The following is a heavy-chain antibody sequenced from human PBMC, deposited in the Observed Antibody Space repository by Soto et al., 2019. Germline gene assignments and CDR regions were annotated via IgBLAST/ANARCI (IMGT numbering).Heavy chain of an antibody. Sequence: GGSLRLSCEASGFTFRNYAMSWVRQAPGKGLDWVSATSGSGGSTYYAGSVKGRFTISRDNSKSTVYLQMKSLRAEDTAVYYCASGFSGDYNSYWGQGNLVTVSS. CDR1: GFTFRNYA. CDR3: ASGFSGDYNSY. D-gene: IGHD4-17*01. V-gene: IGHV3-23*01. J-gene: IGHJ4*02. CDR2: TSGSGGST.